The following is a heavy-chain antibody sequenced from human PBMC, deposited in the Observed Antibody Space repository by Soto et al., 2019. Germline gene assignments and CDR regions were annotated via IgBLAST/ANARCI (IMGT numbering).Heavy chain of an antibody. CDR2: IIPIFGTA. Sequence: QVQLVQSGAEVKKPGSSVKVSCKASGGTFSSYAISWVRQAPGQGLEWMGGIIPIFGTANYAKKFQGRVTITADESTSTAYMELSSLRSEDTAVYYCAREVAQGRLDSSGYYSFFDYWGQGTLVTVSS. J-gene: IGHJ4*02. CDR3: AREVAQGRLDSSGYYSFFDY. V-gene: IGHV1-69*01. D-gene: IGHD3-22*01. CDR1: GGTFSSYA.